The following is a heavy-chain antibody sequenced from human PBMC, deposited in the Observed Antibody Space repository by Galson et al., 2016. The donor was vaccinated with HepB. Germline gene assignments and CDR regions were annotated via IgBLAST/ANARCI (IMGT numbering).Heavy chain of an antibody. CDR2: INSDGSST. CDR1: GFTFSSYW. D-gene: IGHD3-22*01. J-gene: IGHJ5*02. CDR3: AADTTGGFDSGGLWWFDP. Sequence: SLRLSCAASGFTFSSYWMHWVRQAPGKGLVWVSRINSDGSSTGYADSVKGRFTISRDNAKNTLYLQMNSLRAEDTAVYYCAADTTGGFDSGGLWWFDPWGQGTLVTVSS. V-gene: IGHV3-74*01.